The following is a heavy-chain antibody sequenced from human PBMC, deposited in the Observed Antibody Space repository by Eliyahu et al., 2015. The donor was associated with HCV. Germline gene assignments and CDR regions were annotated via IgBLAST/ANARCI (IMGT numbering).Heavy chain of an antibody. V-gene: IGHV4-34*01. D-gene: IGHD5-18*01. CDR3: AGGILRTPMGAWYFDL. J-gene: IGHJ2*01. Sequence: QVQLQQWGAGLLKPSETLSLXCAVYGXSFXGYYWSWXRQPPGKGLEWIGEIDXSGKTNYSPSLKSRVNISLDTAKNQLSLKLKSVTATDTAVYYCAGGILRTPMGAWYFDLWGRGTLITVSS. CDR2: IDXSGKT. CDR1: GXSFXGYY.